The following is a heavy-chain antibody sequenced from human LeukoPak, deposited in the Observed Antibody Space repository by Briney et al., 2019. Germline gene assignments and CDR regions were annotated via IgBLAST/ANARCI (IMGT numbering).Heavy chain of an antibody. V-gene: IGHV4-59*01. CDR3: ARSDSGYALDY. D-gene: IGHD2-15*01. Sequence: SETLSLTCTVSGGSISSYFWSWIGQPPGKGLEYIGYIYYSGSTNYNPSLKSRVTISVDTSKNQFSLKLSSVTAADTAVYYCARSDSGYALDYWGQGTLVTVSS. CDR1: GGSISSYF. CDR2: IYYSGST. J-gene: IGHJ4*02.